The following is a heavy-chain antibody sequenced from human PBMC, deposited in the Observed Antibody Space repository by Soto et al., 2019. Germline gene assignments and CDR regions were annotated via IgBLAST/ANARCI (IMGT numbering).Heavy chain of an antibody. D-gene: IGHD3-10*01. Sequence: SETLSLTCTVSGGSIISHYWMWMLQPPWKRVEYIGYIHNSANTNYNPSLKSRVAVSVDTSKNQFSLRLSSVTAADTAVYYCARGVGSGSYYNQYNWFDPWGQGTLVTVSS. V-gene: IGHV4-59*11. CDR1: GGSIISHY. CDR2: IHNSANT. J-gene: IGHJ5*02. CDR3: ARGVGSGSYYNQYNWFDP.